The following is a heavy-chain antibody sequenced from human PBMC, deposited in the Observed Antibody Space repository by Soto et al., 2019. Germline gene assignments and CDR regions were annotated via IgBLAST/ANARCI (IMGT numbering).Heavy chain of an antibody. J-gene: IGHJ4*02. CDR1: GFSVYSYA. CDR2: MSYDGSNK. V-gene: IGHV3-30-3*01. Sequence: GGSLRLSCAASGFSVYSYAMHWVRQAPGKGLEWLAVMSYDGSNKYYAASVKGRFTISRDTSTNTLFLQMNSLRVEDTAIYFCAKEGIQLWSAFDSWGQGTLVTVSS. CDR3: AKEGIQLWSAFDS. D-gene: IGHD5-18*01.